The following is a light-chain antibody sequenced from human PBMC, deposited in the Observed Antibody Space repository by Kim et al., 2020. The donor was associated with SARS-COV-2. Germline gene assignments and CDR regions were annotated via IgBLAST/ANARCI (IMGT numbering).Light chain of an antibody. CDR2: GAS. J-gene: IGKJ1*01. V-gene: IGKV3-15*01. Sequence: SSGERVTLSCRASQSVASNLAWYQEKPGQPPRLLIYGASTRATDIPVRFAGSGSGTEFTLTISSLQSEDFAVYYCQQYNNWPPWTFGQGTKVDIK. CDR1: QSVASN. CDR3: QQYNNWPPWT.